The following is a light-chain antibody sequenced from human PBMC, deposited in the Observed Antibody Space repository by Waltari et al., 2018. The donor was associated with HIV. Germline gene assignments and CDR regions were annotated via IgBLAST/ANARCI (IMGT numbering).Light chain of an antibody. Sequence: DIELTQTPLSLSVTPGQPASISCKSSQSLMHSDGRTYLSWYLQKAGQPPQVVIYEVSNLFSGVSDRFSGSGSGTDFTLKISRVEAEDVGIYYCMQSIQLPTFGQGTMVEIQ. J-gene: IGKJ1*01. CDR1: QSLMHSDGRTY. CDR2: EVS. V-gene: IGKV2D-29*01. CDR3: MQSIQLPT.